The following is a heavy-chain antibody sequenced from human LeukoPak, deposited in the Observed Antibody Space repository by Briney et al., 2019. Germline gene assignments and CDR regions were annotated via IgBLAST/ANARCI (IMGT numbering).Heavy chain of an antibody. CDR2: IYTSGST. CDR3: ARGVSERDYYDSSGYYG. D-gene: IGHD3-22*01. J-gene: IGHJ4*02. V-gene: IGHV4-4*07. Sequence: SETLSLTCTVSGGSISSYYWSGIRQPAGKGLEWIGRIYTSGSTNYNPSLKSRVTMSVDTSKNQFSLKLSSVTAADTAVYYCARGVSERDYYDSSGYYGRGQGTLVTVSS. CDR1: GGSISSYY.